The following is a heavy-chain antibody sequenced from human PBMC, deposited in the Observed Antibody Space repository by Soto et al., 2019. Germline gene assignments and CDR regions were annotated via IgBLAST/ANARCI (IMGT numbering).Heavy chain of an antibody. CDR1: GFTFGDYA. D-gene: IGHD3-3*01. Sequence: GGSLRLSCTASGFTFGDYAMSWFRQAPGKGLEWVGFIRSKAYGGTTEYAASVKGRFTISRDDSKSIAYLQMNSLKTEDTAVYYCTRVEIRFLEWLYPDYYSYAMDVWGQGTTVTLSS. CDR2: IRSKAYGGTT. CDR3: TRVEIRFLEWLYPDYYSYAMDV. J-gene: IGHJ6*02. V-gene: IGHV3-49*03.